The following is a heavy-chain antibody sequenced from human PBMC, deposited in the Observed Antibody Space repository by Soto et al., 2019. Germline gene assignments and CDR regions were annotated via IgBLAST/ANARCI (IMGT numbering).Heavy chain of an antibody. Sequence: SETLSLTCTVSGGSISSGGYYWSWIRQHPGKGLEWIGYIYYSGSTYYNPSLKSRVTISVDTSKNQFSLKLSSVTAADTAVYYCARGSYDAFDIWGQGTMVTVSS. CDR1: GGSISSGGYY. J-gene: IGHJ3*02. CDR3: ARGSYDAFDI. V-gene: IGHV4-31*03. CDR2: IYYSGST. D-gene: IGHD1-26*01.